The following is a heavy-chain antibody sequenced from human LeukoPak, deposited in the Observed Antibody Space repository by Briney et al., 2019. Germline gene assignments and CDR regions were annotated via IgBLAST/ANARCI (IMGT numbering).Heavy chain of an antibody. J-gene: IGHJ4*02. Sequence: GGSLRLSCAASRFTFSSYAMSWVRQAPGKGLEWVSAISGSGGSTYYADSVKGRFAISRDNSKNTLFLQMNSLRAEDTAVYYCAKGVNYYDSSGYYPYYFDYWGQGTLVTVSS. CDR2: ISGSGGST. CDR3: AKGVNYYDSSGYYPYYFDY. CDR1: RFTFSSYA. V-gene: IGHV3-23*01. D-gene: IGHD3-22*01.